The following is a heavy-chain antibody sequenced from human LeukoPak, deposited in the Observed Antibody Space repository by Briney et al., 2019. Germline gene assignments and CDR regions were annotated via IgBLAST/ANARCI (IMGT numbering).Heavy chain of an antibody. CDR1: GYTFTSYD. V-gene: IGHV1-8*01. J-gene: IGHJ5*02. CDR2: MSPNSGYT. CDR3: ARDYGANSGWFDP. D-gene: IGHD4-23*01. Sequence: GASVKVSCKASGYTFTSYDINWVRQATGQGLEWMGWMSPNSGYTGYAQKFQGRVTMTRDTSISTAYMELSSPRSEDTAVYYCARDYGANSGWFDPWGQGTLVTVSS.